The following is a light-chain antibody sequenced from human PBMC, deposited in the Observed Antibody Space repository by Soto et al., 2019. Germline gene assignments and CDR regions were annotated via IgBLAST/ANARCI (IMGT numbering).Light chain of an antibody. CDR2: KAS. CDR3: QHYNSYPLT. J-gene: IGKJ4*01. CDR1: QSISSW. Sequence: DIQMNQAPSTLSSTVGEKVLNNFRASQSISSWLAWYQQKPGKAPKVLIYKASSLESGVPSRFSGSGSGTEFTLTISSLQPDDFATYYCQHYNSYPLTFGGGTKVDI. V-gene: IGKV1-5*03.